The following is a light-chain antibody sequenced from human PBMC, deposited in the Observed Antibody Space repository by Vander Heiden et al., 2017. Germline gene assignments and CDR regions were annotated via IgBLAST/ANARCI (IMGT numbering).Light chain of an antibody. Sequence: DIVMPQSPDSLAVSLGERGTINCKSSQSVLYSSNNKNYLAWYQQKPGQPPKLLIYWASTRESGVPDRFSGSGSGTDFTLTISSLQAEDVAVYYCQQDDSTPHTFGQGTKLEIK. V-gene: IGKV4-1*01. CDR1: QSVLYSSNNKNY. CDR2: WAS. J-gene: IGKJ2*01. CDR3: QQDDSTPHT.